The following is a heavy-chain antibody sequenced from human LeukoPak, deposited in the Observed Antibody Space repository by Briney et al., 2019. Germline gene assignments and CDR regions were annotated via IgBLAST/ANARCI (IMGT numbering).Heavy chain of an antibody. D-gene: IGHD1-26*01. J-gene: IGHJ4*02. CDR1: GFTFSSYA. Sequence: AGGSLRLSCAASGFTFSSYAMHWVRQAPGKGLEWVAVISYDGSNKYYADSVKGRFTISRDNSKNTLYLQMNSLRAEDTAVYYCARDSRPWELLYYFDYWGQGTLVTVSS. CDR2: ISYDGSNK. V-gene: IGHV3-30*04. CDR3: ARDSRPWELLYYFDY.